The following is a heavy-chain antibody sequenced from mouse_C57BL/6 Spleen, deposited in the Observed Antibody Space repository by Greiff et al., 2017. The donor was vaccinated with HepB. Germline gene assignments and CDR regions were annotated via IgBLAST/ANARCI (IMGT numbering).Heavy chain of an antibody. CDR1: GYAFSSSW. D-gene: IGHD1-1*01. CDR3: ARWTVVGAMDY. V-gene: IGHV1-82*01. CDR2: IYPGDGDT. J-gene: IGHJ4*01. Sequence: VQRVESGPELVKPGASVKISCKASGYAFSSSWMNWVKQRPGKGLEWIGRIYPGDGDTNYNGKFKGKATLTADKSSSTAYMQLSSLTSEDSAVYLCARWTVVGAMDYWGQGTSVTVSS.